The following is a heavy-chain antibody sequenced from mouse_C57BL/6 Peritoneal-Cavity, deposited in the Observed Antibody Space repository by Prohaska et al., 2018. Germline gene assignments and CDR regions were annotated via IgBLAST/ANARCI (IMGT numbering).Heavy chain of an antibody. D-gene: IGHD1-2*01. V-gene: IGHV4-1*01. Sequence: EVKLLQSGGGLVQPGGSLKLSCAASGIDFSRYWMSWVRRAPGKGLEWIGEXNPDSSTIXYAPSLKDKFIISRDNAKNTLYLQMSKVRSEDTALYYCARQGTTAPWFAYWGQGTLVTVSA. CDR3: ARQGTTAPWFAY. J-gene: IGHJ3*01. CDR1: GIDFSRYW. CDR2: XNPDSSTI.